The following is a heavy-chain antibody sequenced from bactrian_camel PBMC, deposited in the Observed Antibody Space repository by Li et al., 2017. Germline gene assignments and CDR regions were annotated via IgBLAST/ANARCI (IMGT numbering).Heavy chain of an antibody. CDR3: TLTYATRADFGY. J-gene: IGHJ6*01. D-gene: IGHD1*01. V-gene: IGHV3S53*01. CDR1: GDTIRNYC. CDR2: IDGDGAT. Sequence: QVQLVESGGGSVQAGGSLRLSCTASGDTIRNYCMGWFRQAPGKEREGVAGIDGDGATSYADSVKGRFTISKDNAKNMVYLQMSTLKSEDTALYYCTLTYATRADFGYWGQGTQVTVS.